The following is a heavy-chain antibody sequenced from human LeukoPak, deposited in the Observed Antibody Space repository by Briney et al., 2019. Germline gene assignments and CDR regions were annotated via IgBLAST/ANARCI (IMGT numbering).Heavy chain of an antibody. CDR2: ISRNSGSI. D-gene: IGHD3-22*01. CDR3: AKDIYDSSGYYYVGGYYYYYYGMDV. J-gene: IGHJ6*02. V-gene: IGHV3-9*01. CDR1: GFTFDDYA. Sequence: GRSLRLSCAASGFTFDDYAMHWVRQAPGKGLEWVSGISRNSGSIGYADSVKGRFTISRDNAKNSLYLQMNSLRAEDTALYYCAKDIYDSSGYYYVGGYYYYYYGMDVWGQGTTVTVSS.